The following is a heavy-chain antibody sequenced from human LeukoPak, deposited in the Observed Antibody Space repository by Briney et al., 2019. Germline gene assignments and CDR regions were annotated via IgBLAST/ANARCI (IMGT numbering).Heavy chain of an antibody. J-gene: IGHJ3*02. CDR2: IRSEANSYAT. Sequence: GGSLKLSCAASGFTFSGSAMHWVRQASGKGLEWVGRIRSEANSYATAYAASVKGRFTISRDDSKNTAYLQMNSLKTEDTAVYYCTRPNYAGDYGSSDAFDIWGQGTMVTVSS. D-gene: IGHD4-17*01. CDR1: GFTFSGSA. CDR3: TRPNYAGDYGSSDAFDI. V-gene: IGHV3-73*01.